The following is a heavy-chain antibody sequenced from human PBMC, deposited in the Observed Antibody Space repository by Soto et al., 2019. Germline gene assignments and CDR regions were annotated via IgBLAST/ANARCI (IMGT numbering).Heavy chain of an antibody. J-gene: IGHJ5*01. CDR3: AKWDGYGDS. Sequence: LRLSCAASGFTFSSYAMSWVRQAPGKGLEWVSAISGSGGSTYYADSAKGRFTISSDTSKNVVYLQMNSLRADDTAVYFCAKWDGYGDSWGQGTLVTVSS. V-gene: IGHV3-23*01. CDR1: GFTFSSYA. D-gene: IGHD5-12*01. CDR2: ISGSGGST.